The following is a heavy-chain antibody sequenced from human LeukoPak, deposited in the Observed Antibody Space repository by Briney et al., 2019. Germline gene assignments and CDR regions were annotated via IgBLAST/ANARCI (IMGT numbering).Heavy chain of an antibody. Sequence: PGGSLRLSCAASGFTFSSYSMNWVRQAPGKGLEWVSSISSSSSYIYYADSVKGRFTISRDNAKNSLCLQMNSLRAEDTAVYYCARDLRVVPRAFDIWGQGTMVTVSS. CDR3: ARDLRVVPRAFDI. J-gene: IGHJ3*02. D-gene: IGHD3-22*01. CDR2: ISSSSSYI. CDR1: GFTFSSYS. V-gene: IGHV3-21*01.